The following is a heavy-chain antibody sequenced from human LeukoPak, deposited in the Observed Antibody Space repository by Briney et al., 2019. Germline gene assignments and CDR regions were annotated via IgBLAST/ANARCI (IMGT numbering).Heavy chain of an antibody. J-gene: IGHJ3*02. D-gene: IGHD6-19*01. CDR3: ARHGWLTGYAFDI. CDR2: IYPGDSDT. Sequence: GESLKISCKGSGYSFTSYWIGWVRQMPGKGLEWMGIIYPGDSDTRYSPSFQGQVTTSADKSISTAYLQWSSLKASDTAMYYCARHGWLTGYAFDIWGQGTMVTVSS. CDR1: GYSFTSYW. V-gene: IGHV5-51*01.